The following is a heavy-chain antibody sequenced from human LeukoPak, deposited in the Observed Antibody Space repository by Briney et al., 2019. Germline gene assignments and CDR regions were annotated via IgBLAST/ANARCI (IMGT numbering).Heavy chain of an antibody. D-gene: IGHD3-22*01. CDR2: ISSSSSYI. CDR3: ARGKYYYDSSGYSGFDY. CDR1: GFTFSSYS. Sequence: PGGSLRLSCAASGFTFSSYSMNWVRHAPGTGLEWVSSISSSSSYIYYADSVKGRFTISRDNAKNSLYLQMNSLRAEDTAVYYCARGKYYYDSSGYSGFDYWGQGTLVTVSS. J-gene: IGHJ4*02. V-gene: IGHV3-21*01.